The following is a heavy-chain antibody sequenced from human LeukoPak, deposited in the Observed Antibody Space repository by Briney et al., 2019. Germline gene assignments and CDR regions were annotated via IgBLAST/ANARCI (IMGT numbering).Heavy chain of an antibody. J-gene: IGHJ3*01. D-gene: IGHD2-8*02. CDR1: GYTFDENH. CDR2: INPKSGAT. Sequence: ASVKVSCKASGYTFDENHIHWVRQAPGQGPEWMGWINPKSGATDSAQQFQGRLTITRDTSIGTASTDLSGLRLDDTGIYYCARAGDESTGHYDSLHFWGQGTMVTVSS. V-gene: IGHV1-2*02. CDR3: ARAGDESTGHYDSLHF.